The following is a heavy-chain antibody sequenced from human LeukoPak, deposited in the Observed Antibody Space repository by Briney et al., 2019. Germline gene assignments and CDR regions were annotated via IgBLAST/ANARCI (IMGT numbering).Heavy chain of an antibody. CDR2: IYYSGST. CDR1: GGSISSSSYY. CDR3: ARKGNWFDP. Sequence: SETLSLTCTVSGGSISSSSYYWGWIRQPPGKGLEWIGSIYYSGSTYYNPSLKSRVTISVDTSKNQFSLKLSSVTAADTAVYYCARKGNWFDPWGQGTLATVSS. V-gene: IGHV4-39*07. J-gene: IGHJ5*02.